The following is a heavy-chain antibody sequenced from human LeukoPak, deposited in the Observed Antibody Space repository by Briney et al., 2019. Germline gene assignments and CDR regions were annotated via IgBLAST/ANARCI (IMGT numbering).Heavy chain of an antibody. CDR2: INHSGST. V-gene: IGHV4-34*01. Sequence: SETLSLTCAAYGGSFSGYYWSWIRQPPGKGLEWIGEINHSGSTNYNPSLKSRVTISVDTSTNQFSLKLSSVTAADTAVYYCARRQVFDNWNYSNPYYFDYWGQGTLVTVSS. J-gene: IGHJ4*02. CDR1: GGSFSGYY. D-gene: IGHD1-7*01. CDR3: ARRQVFDNWNYSNPYYFDY.